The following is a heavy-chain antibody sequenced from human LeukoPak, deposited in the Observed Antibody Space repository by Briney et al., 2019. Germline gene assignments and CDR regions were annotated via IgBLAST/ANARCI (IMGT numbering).Heavy chain of an antibody. J-gene: IGHJ6*02. D-gene: IGHD4-23*01. Sequence: GGSLRLSCAASGFTVSSNYMSWVRQAPGKGLEWVSVIYSGGSTYYADSVKGRFTISRDNSKNTLYLQMNSLRAEDTAVYYCARDYLTLTYYYGMDVWGQGTTVTVSS. CDR3: ARDYLTLTYYYGMDV. CDR2: IYSGGST. CDR1: GFTVSSNY. V-gene: IGHV3-66*01.